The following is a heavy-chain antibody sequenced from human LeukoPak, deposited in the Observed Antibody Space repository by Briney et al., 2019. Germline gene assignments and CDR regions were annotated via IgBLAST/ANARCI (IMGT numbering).Heavy chain of an antibody. Sequence: GASVKVSCKASGYTFTSYAMNWVRQAPGQGLEWMGWINTNTGNPTYAQGFTGRFVFSLDTSVSTAYLQISSLKAEDTAVYYCARSGYCSGGSCYSYYYYYMDVWGKGTTVTVSS. V-gene: IGHV7-4-1*02. D-gene: IGHD2-15*01. J-gene: IGHJ6*03. CDR1: GYTFTSYA. CDR2: INTNTGNP. CDR3: ARSGYCSGGSCYSYYYYYMDV.